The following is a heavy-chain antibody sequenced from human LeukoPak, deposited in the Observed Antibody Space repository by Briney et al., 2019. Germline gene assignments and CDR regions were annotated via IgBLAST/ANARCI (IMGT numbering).Heavy chain of an antibody. J-gene: IGHJ4*02. CDR1: GFTFSSYA. CDR2: ISYDGSNK. Sequence: PGGSLRLSCAASGFTFSSYAMHWVRQAPGKGLEWVAVISYDGSNKYYADSVKGRFTISRDNSKNTLYLQMNSLRAEDTAVYYCARDYYDSSGYLERGDYWGQGTLVTVSS. D-gene: IGHD3-22*01. CDR3: ARDYYDSSGYLERGDY. V-gene: IGHV3-30-3*01.